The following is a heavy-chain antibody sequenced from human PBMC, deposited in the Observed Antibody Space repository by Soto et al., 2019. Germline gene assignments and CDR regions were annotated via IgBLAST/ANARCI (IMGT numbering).Heavy chain of an antibody. V-gene: IGHV4-59*11. D-gene: IGHD2-2*02. CDR2: VSNTGIT. J-gene: IGHJ5*02. CDR1: GSSIRNHY. Sequence: SARLSLTCTVSGSSIRNHYWSWIRQSPGKRLEWIGYVSNTGITSYSRSIQGRVTISVDSSKNRISLSLSSVTAADTAIYYCAREGLFCSTRCYRKNYCAPWGQGALVNV. CDR3: AREGLFCSTRCYRKNYCAP.